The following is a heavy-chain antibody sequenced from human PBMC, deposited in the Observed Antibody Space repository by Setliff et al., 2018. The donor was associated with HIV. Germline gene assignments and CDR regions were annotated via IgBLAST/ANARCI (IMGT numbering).Heavy chain of an antibody. CDR1: GASIDSGDHY. CDR2: THYSGSS. V-gene: IGHV4-61*08. D-gene: IGHD2-21*02. Sequence: PSETLSLTCTVSGASIDSGDHYWNWIRQPPGKGLEWIGSTHYSGSSYYSPSLKSRVTISLDTSKNQFSLKLSSMTAADTAVYYCARDVGLCGVDCWPYFYFDLWGRGNLVTV. J-gene: IGHJ2*01. CDR3: ARDVGLCGVDCWPYFYFDL.